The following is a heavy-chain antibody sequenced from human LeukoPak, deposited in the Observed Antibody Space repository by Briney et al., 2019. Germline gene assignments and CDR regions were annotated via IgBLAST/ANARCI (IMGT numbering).Heavy chain of an antibody. J-gene: IGHJ5*02. D-gene: IGHD2-15*01. CDR2: MNPNSGNT. Sequence: ASVKVSCKASGYTFTSYDINWVRQATGQGLEWMGWMNPNSGNTGYAQKFQGRVTMTRNTSISTAYVELSSLRSEDTAVYYCARGRTYCSGGSCYSSWFDPWGQGTLVTVSS. CDR1: GYTFTSYD. CDR3: ARGRTYCSGGSCYSSWFDP. V-gene: IGHV1-8*01.